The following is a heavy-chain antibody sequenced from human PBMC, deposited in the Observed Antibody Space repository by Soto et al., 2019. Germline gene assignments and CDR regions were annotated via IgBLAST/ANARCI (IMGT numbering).Heavy chain of an antibody. CDR2: INPSGDSR. Sequence: ASVKVSCKASGFSFSDYFMHWVRQAPGQGLEWMGIINPSGDSRNYAQKFQGRVTITRDTSTSTVYMDLSSLRYEDTAVYFCATEPIYYNDGSGYYPLGYWGQGTLVTVSS. J-gene: IGHJ4*02. CDR1: GFSFSDYF. V-gene: IGHV1-46*01. CDR3: ATEPIYYNDGSGYYPLGY. D-gene: IGHD3-22*01.